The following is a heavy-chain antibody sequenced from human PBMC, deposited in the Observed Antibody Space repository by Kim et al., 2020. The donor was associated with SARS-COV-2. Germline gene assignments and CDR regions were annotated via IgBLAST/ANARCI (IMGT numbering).Heavy chain of an antibody. Sequence: SETLSLTCTVSGGSISSGDYYWSWIRQPTGKGLEWIGYIYYSGSTYYNPSLKSRVTISVDTSKNQFSLKLSSVTAADTAVYYCASTYYDFWSGHSKPNWFDPWGQGTLVTVSS. CDR3: ASTYYDFWSGHSKPNWFDP. D-gene: IGHD3-3*01. CDR2: IYYSGST. CDR1: GGSISSGDYY. V-gene: IGHV4-30-4*01. J-gene: IGHJ5*02.